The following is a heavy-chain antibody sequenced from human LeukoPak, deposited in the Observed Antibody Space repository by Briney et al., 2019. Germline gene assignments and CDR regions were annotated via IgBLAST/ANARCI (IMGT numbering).Heavy chain of an antibody. CDR1: GFTFSSYS. CDR2: ISSSSSTI. J-gene: IGHJ4*02. Sequence: GGSLRLSCAASGFTFSSYSMNWVRQAPGKGLEWVSYISSSSSTIYYADSVKGRFTISRDNAKNSLYLQMNSLRAEDTAVYYCARGFKQQLIPKPYDYWGQGTLVTVSS. D-gene: IGHD6-13*01. V-gene: IGHV3-48*01. CDR3: ARGFKQQLIPKPYDY.